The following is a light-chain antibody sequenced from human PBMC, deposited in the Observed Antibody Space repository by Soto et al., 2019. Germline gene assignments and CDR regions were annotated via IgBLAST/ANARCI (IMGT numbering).Light chain of an antibody. J-gene: IGKJ2*01. V-gene: IGKV1-39*01. Sequence: DIQMTQSPSSLSASVGDRVTITCRASQSISSYLNWYQQKPGKAPKLLIYAASSLQSGVPSRFSGSGSGTDFTLTISSLQSEDFATYYCQQSYNSAPYTFGQGTKVDIK. CDR1: QSISSY. CDR2: AAS. CDR3: QQSYNSAPYT.